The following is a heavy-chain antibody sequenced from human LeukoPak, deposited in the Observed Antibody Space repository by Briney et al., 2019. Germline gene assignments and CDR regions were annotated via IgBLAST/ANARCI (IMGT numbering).Heavy chain of an antibody. J-gene: IGHJ5*02. CDR2: IIPIFGTA. CDR1: GGTFSSYA. Sequence: ASVKVSCKASGGTFSSYAISWVRQAPGQGLEWMGGIIPIFGTANYAQKFQGRVTITADKSMSTAYMELSSLRSEDTAVYYCARGFYCSSTSCYSEWFDPWGQGTLVTVSS. V-gene: IGHV1-69*06. D-gene: IGHD2-2*01. CDR3: ARGFYCSSTSCYSEWFDP.